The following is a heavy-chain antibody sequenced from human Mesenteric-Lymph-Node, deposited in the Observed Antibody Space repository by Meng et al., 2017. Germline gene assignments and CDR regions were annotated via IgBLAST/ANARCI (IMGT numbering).Heavy chain of an antibody. CDR3: AKELGKDIWGRFHK. CDR1: GFTFSPFW. Sequence: GESLKISCVASGFTFSPFWMHWVRQAPGKGLVWVSHIHGDGKTTIYADSVEGRFAISRDNSKSTLYLQMNDLRDEDTALYYCAKELGKDIWGRFHKWGQGTLVTVSS. D-gene: IGHD3-16*01. J-gene: IGHJ4*02. V-gene: IGHV3-74*01. CDR2: IHGDGKTT.